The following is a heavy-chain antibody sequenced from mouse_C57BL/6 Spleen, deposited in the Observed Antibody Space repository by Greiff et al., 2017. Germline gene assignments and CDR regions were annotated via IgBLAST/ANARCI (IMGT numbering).Heavy chain of an antibody. Sequence: QVQLQQSGTELVKPGASVKLSCKASGYTFTSYWMHWVKQRPGQGLEWIGNINPSNGGTNYNEKFKSKATLTVDKSSSTAYMQLSSLTSEDSAVYYCASTMVTTEYYFDYWGQGTTLTVSS. CDR3: ASTMVTTEYYFDY. J-gene: IGHJ2*01. CDR1: GYTFTSYW. D-gene: IGHD2-2*01. V-gene: IGHV1-53*01. CDR2: INPSNGGT.